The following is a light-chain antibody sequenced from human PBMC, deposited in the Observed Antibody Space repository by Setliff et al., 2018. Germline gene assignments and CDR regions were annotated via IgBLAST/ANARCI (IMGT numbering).Light chain of an antibody. Sequence: QSALAQPPSASGTPGQRVTVSCSGSSSNFGSRSVSWFQQLPGTPPKLLIYSNNQRPSGVPDRFSGSKSGSSASLAISGPQSEDEADYYCCSYAGSSTFVFGGGTKVT. J-gene: IGLJ1*01. CDR2: SNN. CDR1: SSNFGSRS. CDR3: CSYAGSSTFV. V-gene: IGLV1-44*01.